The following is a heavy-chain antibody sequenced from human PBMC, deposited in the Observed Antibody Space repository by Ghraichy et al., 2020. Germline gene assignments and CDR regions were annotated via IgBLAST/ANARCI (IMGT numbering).Heavy chain of an antibody. CDR1: GFTFSSYA. CDR3: AKVTRGRGGVSHPDAFDI. D-gene: IGHD2-8*02. J-gene: IGHJ3*02. Sequence: RGSLRLSCAASGFTFSSYAMSWVRQAPGKGLEWVSAISGSGGSTYYADSVKGRFTISRDNSKNTLYLQMNSLRAEDTAVYYCAKVTRGRGGVSHPDAFDIWGQGTMVTVSS. V-gene: IGHV3-23*01. CDR2: ISGSGGST.